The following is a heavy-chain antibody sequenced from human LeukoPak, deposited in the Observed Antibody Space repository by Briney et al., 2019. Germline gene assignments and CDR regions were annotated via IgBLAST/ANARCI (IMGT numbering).Heavy chain of an antibody. Sequence: GASVKVSCKASGYTFTSYGISWVRQAPGQGLEWMGWISAYNGNTNYAQKLQGRVTMTTDTSSSTAYMELRSLRSDDTAVYYCARGRGGVPAATRFDYWGQGTLVTVSS. J-gene: IGHJ4*02. V-gene: IGHV1-18*01. D-gene: IGHD2-2*01. CDR2: ISAYNGNT. CDR3: ARGRGGVPAATRFDY. CDR1: GYTFTSYG.